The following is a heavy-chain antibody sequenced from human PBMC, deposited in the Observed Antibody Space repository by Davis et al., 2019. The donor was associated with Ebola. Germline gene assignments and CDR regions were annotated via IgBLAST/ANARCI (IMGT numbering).Heavy chain of an antibody. CDR1: GGSISSGGYS. J-gene: IGHJ4*02. V-gene: IGHV4-30-2*01. Sequence: MPSETLSLTCAVSGGSISSGGYSWSWIRQPPGKGLEWIGYIYHSGSTYYNPSLKSRVTISVDTSKNQFSLKLSSVTAADTAVYYCARDLSPWSGYPTMGYWGQGTLVTVSS. CDR2: IYHSGST. CDR3: ARDLSPWSGYPTMGY. D-gene: IGHD3-3*01.